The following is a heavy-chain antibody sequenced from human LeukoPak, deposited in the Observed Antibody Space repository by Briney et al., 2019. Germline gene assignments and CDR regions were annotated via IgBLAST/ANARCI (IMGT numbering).Heavy chain of an antibody. Sequence: PGGSLRLSCAASGFTFSNYAMSWARQAPGKGLEWVSAISGSGGSTYYADSVKGRFTISRDNSKNTLYLQMHSLRAEDTAVYYCARDEVTTPRDWGQGTLVTVSS. D-gene: IGHD4-17*01. J-gene: IGHJ4*02. CDR2: ISGSGGST. V-gene: IGHV3-23*01. CDR1: GFTFSNYA. CDR3: ARDEVTTPRD.